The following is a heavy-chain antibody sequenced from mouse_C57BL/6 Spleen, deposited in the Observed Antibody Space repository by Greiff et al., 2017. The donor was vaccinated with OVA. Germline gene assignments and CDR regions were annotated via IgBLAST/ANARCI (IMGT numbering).Heavy chain of an antibody. CDR2: IDPETGGT. J-gene: IGHJ2*01. Sequence: QVQLQQSGAELVRPGASVTLSCKASGYTFTDYEMHWVKQTPVHGLEWIGAIDPETGGTAYNQKFKGKAILTADKSSSTAYLELRSLTSEDSAVYYCTRAIYYDYDEGFDDWGQGTTLTVSS. V-gene: IGHV1-15*01. D-gene: IGHD2-4*01. CDR1: GYTFTDYE. CDR3: TRAIYYDYDEGFDD.